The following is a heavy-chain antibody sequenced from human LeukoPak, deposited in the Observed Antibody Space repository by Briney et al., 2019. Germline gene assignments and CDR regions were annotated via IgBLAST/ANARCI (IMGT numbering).Heavy chain of an antibody. V-gene: IGHV4-34*01. J-gene: IGHJ5*02. CDR1: GVSFCGYY. Sequence: SETLSLTRALYGVSFCGYYWRCIPHPPGEGLEWRGDIYNSGSTQYTPPLKSRVTISVDTYKNNFSLKLLSVSPAHTAVYFCARGRIAIVGVPSAIVSGWFDLWGWG. D-gene: IGHD2-2*02. CDR2: IYNSGST. CDR3: ARGRIAIVGVPSAIVSGWFDL.